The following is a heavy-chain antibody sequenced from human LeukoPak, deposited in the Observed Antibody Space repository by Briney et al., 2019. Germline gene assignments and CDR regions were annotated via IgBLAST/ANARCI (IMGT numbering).Heavy chain of an antibody. CDR2: INPSGGST. D-gene: IGHD1-26*01. J-gene: IGHJ4*02. Sequence: ASVKVSCKASGYTFSSYYMHWVRQAPGQGLEWMGIINPSGGSTSYVQKFQGRVTMTRDTSTSTVYMELSSLRSEDTAVYYCARGVGATIGGDYWGQGTLVTVSP. V-gene: IGHV1-46*01. CDR1: GYTFSSYY. CDR3: ARGVGATIGGDY.